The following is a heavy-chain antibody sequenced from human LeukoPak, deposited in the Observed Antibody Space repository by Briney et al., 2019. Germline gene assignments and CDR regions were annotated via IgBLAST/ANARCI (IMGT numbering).Heavy chain of an antibody. CDR2: IIPIFGTA. Sequence: SVKVSCKASGGTFISYAISWVRQAPGQGLEWMGRIIPIFGTANYAQKFQGRVTITTDESTSTAYMELSSLRSEDTAVYYCARDRGGMTTFVSAFDIWGQGTMVTVSS. CDR1: GGTFISYA. D-gene: IGHD3-16*01. V-gene: IGHV1-69*05. CDR3: ARDRGGMTTFVSAFDI. J-gene: IGHJ3*02.